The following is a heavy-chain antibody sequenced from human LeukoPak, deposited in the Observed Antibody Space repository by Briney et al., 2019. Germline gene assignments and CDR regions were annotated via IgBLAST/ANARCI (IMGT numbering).Heavy chain of an antibody. CDR1: GFTFSSYA. Sequence: GGSLRLSCAASGFTFSSYAMSWVRQAPGKGLEWVSAISSDRRSTYYADSVKGRFTISRDNSKNTLYLQMNSLRAEDTAVYYCAKDSAVDDYGDYPDYWGQGTLVTVSS. D-gene: IGHD4-17*01. CDR3: AKDSAVDDYGDYPDY. CDR2: ISSDRRST. J-gene: IGHJ4*02. V-gene: IGHV3-23*01.